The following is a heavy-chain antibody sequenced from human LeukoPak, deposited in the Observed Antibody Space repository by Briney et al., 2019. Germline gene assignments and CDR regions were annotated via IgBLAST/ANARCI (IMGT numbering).Heavy chain of an antibody. Sequence: GGSLRLSCGASGFTFSSYGMTWVRQAPGKGLEWVSAISGSGGSTYYADSVKGRFTISRDNAKNTVYLQMNSLRAEDTAIYYCAKDAANYPFFFDFWGQGTPVTVSS. J-gene: IGHJ4*02. CDR2: ISGSGGST. V-gene: IGHV3-23*01. CDR1: GFTFSSYG. CDR3: AKDAANYPFFFDF. D-gene: IGHD4/OR15-4a*01.